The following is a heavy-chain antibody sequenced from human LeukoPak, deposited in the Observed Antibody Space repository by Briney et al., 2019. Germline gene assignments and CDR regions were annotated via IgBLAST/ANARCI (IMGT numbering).Heavy chain of an antibody. V-gene: IGHV3-49*04. D-gene: IGHD3-22*01. CDR1: GFTFGDYA. CDR2: VRSKAYGRTT. CDR3: TRDRSYYYDISGAGY. J-gene: IGHJ4*02. Sequence: GRSLRLSCSASGFTFGDYAMSWVRQAPGKGLEWVGFVRSKAYGRTTEYVASVKGRFTISRDDSKSIAYLQMNSLKTEDTAVYYCTRDRSYYYDISGAGYWGQGTLVTVSS.